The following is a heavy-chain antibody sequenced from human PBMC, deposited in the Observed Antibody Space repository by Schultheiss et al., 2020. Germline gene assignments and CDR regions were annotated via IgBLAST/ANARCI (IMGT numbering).Heavy chain of an antibody. CDR3: ARDLYYDSSGYPSYYGMDV. CDR2: IYYSGST. Sequence: SETLSLTYTVSGGSISSGGYYWSWIRQHPGKGLEWIGYIYYSGSTYYNPSLKSRVTISVDTSKNQFSLKLSSVTAADTAVYYCARDLYYDSSGYPSYYGMDVWGQGTTVTVSS. CDR1: GGSISSGGYY. V-gene: IGHV4-31*03. J-gene: IGHJ6*02. D-gene: IGHD3-22*01.